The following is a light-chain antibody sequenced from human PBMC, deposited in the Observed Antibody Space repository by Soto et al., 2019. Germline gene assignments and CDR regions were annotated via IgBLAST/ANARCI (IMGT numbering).Light chain of an antibody. Sequence: QPVLPQPPSASANPGQRVTISCSGSSSNIGSDFVFWYQQLPGTAPKLLIYRNNQRPSGVPDRFSGSKSGTSASLAISGLRSEDEADYYCAAWDHSLSGWMIGGGTKVTVL. CDR1: SSNIGSDF. J-gene: IGLJ3*02. CDR2: RNN. V-gene: IGLV1-47*01. CDR3: AAWDHSLSGWM.